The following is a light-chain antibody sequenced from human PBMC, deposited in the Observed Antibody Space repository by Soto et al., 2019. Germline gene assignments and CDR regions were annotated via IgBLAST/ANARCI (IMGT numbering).Light chain of an antibody. J-gene: IGKJ4*01. CDR3: QQYNHWPPLT. Sequence: EIVMTQSPATLSVSPGERATLSCRASQSVGRNLAWYQQKPGQAPRLLIYGASTRATGIPARFSGSGSGTEFPLTISSLPSEDFAIYSCQQYNHWPPLTFGGGTQVEIK. V-gene: IGKV3-15*01. CDR1: QSVGRN. CDR2: GAS.